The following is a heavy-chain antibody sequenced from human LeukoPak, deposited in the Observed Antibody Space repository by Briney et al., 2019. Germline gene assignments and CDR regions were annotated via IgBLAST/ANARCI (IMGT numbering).Heavy chain of an antibody. V-gene: IGHV3-23*01. Sequence: PGRSLRLSCATSGFTFSNYAIHWVRQAPGEGPDWVSAISGSGGKTYYADSVKGRFTISRDNSKNTLYLQMNSLRAEDTAAYYCAKEKLKPDAVGEIWGQGTMVTVSS. CDR3: AKEKLKPDAVGEI. J-gene: IGHJ3*02. CDR2: ISGSGGKT. CDR1: GFTFSNYA. D-gene: IGHD2-2*01.